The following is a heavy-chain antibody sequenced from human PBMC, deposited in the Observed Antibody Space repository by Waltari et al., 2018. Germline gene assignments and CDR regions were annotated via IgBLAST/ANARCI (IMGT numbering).Heavy chain of an antibody. D-gene: IGHD6-13*01. CDR1: GGSFSGYY. Sequence: QVQLQQWGAGLLKPSETLSLTCAVYGGSFSGYYWSWIRQPPGKGLEWMGEINHGGSTNYNPSLKSRGTISVDTSKNQVSRKMSSVTAADTAVYYCARGGIAAAGWFDYWGQGTLVTVSS. CDR3: ARGGIAAAGWFDY. V-gene: IGHV4-34*01. J-gene: IGHJ4*02. CDR2: INHGGST.